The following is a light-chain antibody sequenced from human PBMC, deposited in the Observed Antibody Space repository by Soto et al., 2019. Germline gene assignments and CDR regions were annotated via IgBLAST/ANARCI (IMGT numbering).Light chain of an antibody. V-gene: IGKV1-5*03. CDR1: QSIGIW. CDR2: KAS. J-gene: IGKJ4*01. CDR3: QQYNSYSSLT. Sequence: DIQMTQSPSTLSASVGDRVTITCRASQSIGIWLAWYQQRPGKVPKLLIYKASNLESGVPSRFSGSGSGTEVTLTISSLQPDDFAIYFCQQYNSYSSLTFGGGTRVEIK.